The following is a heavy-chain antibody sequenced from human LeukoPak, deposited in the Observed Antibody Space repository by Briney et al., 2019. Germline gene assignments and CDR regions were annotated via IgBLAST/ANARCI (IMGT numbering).Heavy chain of an antibody. D-gene: IGHD3-10*01. CDR3: AKDSYYGSGSRGHFYYYGIDV. CDR2: ISYDGSNK. CDR1: GFTFSSYG. Sequence: GGSLRLSCAASGFTFSSYGMHWVRQAPGKGLEWVAVISYDGSNKYYADSVKGRFTISRDNSKNTLYLQMNSLRAEDTAVYYCAKDSYYGSGSRGHFYYYGIDVWGQGTTVTVSS. V-gene: IGHV3-30*18. J-gene: IGHJ6*02.